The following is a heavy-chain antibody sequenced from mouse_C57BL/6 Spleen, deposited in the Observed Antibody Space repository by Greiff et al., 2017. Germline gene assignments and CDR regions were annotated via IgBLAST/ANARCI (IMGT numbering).Heavy chain of an antibody. CDR3: TTGTTVNYFDY. CDR1: GFNIKDDS. D-gene: IGHD1-1*01. Sequence: DVQLLESGAELVRPGASVKLSCTASGFNIKDDSMHWVKQRPEQGLEWIGRIDPENGDTAYASKFQGKATITADTSSNTAYLQLSSLTSEDTDVYYCTTGTTVNYFDYWGQGTTLTVSS. J-gene: IGHJ2*01. CDR2: IDPENGDT. V-gene: IGHV14-4*01.